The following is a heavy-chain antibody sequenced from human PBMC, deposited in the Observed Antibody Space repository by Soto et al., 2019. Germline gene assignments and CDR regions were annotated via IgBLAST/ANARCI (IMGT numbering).Heavy chain of an antibody. CDR2: INHSGST. Sequence: SETLSLTCAVYGGSFSGYYWSWIRQPPGKGLEWIGEINHSGSTNYNPSLKSRVTISVDTSKNQSSLKLSSVTAADTAVYYCARGPAPRGSSGWYGAFDYWGQGTLVTVSS. CDR3: ARGPAPRGSSGWYGAFDY. CDR1: GGSFSGYY. J-gene: IGHJ4*02. D-gene: IGHD6-19*01. V-gene: IGHV4-34*01.